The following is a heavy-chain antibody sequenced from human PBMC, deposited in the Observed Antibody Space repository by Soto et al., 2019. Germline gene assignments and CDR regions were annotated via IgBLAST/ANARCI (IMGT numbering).Heavy chain of an antibody. CDR3: AAPMVRGVIGWFDH. V-gene: IGHV3-23*01. D-gene: IGHD3-10*01. CDR2: ISGSGGST. CDR1: GFTFSSYA. J-gene: IGHJ5*02. Sequence: EVQLLESGGGLVQPGGSLRLSCAASGFTFSSYAMSWVRQAPGKGLEWVSAISGSGGSTYYADSVKGRFTISRDTSKNPLYLQMISLSAEDTAVCYGAAPMVRGVIGWFDHWRQVTIVTFSS.